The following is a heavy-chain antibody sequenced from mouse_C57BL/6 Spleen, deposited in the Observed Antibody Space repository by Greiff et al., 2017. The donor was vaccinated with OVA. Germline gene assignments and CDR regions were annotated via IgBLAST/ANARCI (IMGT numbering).Heavy chain of an antibody. CDR3: ARYGNYGGAMDY. V-gene: IGHV5-17*01. CDR1: GFTFSDYG. D-gene: IGHD2-1*01. CDR2: ISSGSSTI. J-gene: IGHJ4*01. Sequence: EVQRVESGGGLVKPGGSLKLSCAASGFTFSDYGMHWVRQAPEKGLEWVAYISSGSSTIYYADTVKGRFTISRDNAKNTLFLQVTSLRSEDTAMYYCARYGNYGGAMDYWGQGTSVTVSS.